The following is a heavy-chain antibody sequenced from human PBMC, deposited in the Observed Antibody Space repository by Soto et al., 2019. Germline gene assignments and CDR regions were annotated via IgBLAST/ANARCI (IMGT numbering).Heavy chain of an antibody. V-gene: IGHV4-30-4*01. CDR1: RGYIISGGYY. D-gene: IGHD2-2*01. CDR2: IYYSGTT. CDR3: ARSPPAAIWFDP. Sequence: SETLSVTCTVARGYIISGGYYWSWISQPPGKGLEWIGFIYYSGTTYYNPSLKSRVTISIDTSKNQFSLKLRSVTAADTAMYYCARSPPAAIWFDPWGLGTLVNVSS. J-gene: IGHJ5*02.